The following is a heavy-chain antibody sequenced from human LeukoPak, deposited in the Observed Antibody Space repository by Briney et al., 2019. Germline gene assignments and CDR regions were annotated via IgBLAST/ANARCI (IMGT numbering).Heavy chain of an antibody. CDR2: ISYSVTT. V-gene: IGHV4-59*02. J-gene: IGHJ4*02. CDR3: VRDKHNGYCSGGRCYPFYFDS. CDR1: GGSVSTSY. Sequence: PSETLSLTCTVSGGSVSTSYWSWIRQPPGKGPECIGYISYSVTTNYNPSLKSRVTISLDTSKNQFSLNLTSVTAADTAMYYCVRDKHNGYCSGGRCYPFYFDSWGQGILVTVSS. D-gene: IGHD2-15*01.